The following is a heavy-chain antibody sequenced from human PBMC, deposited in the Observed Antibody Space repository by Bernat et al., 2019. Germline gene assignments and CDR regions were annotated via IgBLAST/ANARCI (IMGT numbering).Heavy chain of an antibody. J-gene: IGHJ4*02. CDR1: GYTFTSYD. CDR2: MNPNSGNT. CDR3: ARDFESYSSSWYGTLDY. Sequence: QVQLVQSGAEVKKPGASVKVSCKASGYTFTSYDINWVRQATGQGLEWMGWMNPNSGNTGYAQKFQGRVTMTRDTSISTAYMEVSSLRSEDTAVYYCARDFESYSSSWYGTLDYWGQGTLVTVSS. V-gene: IGHV1-8*01. D-gene: IGHD6-13*01.